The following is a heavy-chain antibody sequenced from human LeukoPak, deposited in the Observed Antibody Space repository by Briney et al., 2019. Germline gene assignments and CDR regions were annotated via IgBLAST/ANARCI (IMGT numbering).Heavy chain of an antibody. Sequence: ASVKVSCKASGYTFTGYYMHWVRQAPGQGLEWMGWINPNSGGTNYAQKFQGRVTMTRDTSISTAYMELSRLRSDDTAVYNCARDRAYYYGSGSVDYWGQGTLVTVSS. CDR3: ARDRAYYYGSGSVDY. CDR2: INPNSGGT. V-gene: IGHV1-2*02. CDR1: GYTFTGYY. D-gene: IGHD3-10*01. J-gene: IGHJ4*02.